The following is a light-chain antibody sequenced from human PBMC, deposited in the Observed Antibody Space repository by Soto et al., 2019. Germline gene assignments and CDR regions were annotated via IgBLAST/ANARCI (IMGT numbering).Light chain of an antibody. CDR1: ISDFVVYNY. Sequence: QSVLTQPASVSGSPGQSITISCSGTISDFVVYNYVSWYQQHPGKAPKLMLYGVSKRPSGVSNRFSGSKSCDTASLTISGLQAEDEADYYCSSHTLSSALQVFGTGTKVTVL. CDR2: GVS. J-gene: IGLJ1*01. CDR3: SSHTLSSALQV. V-gene: IGLV2-14*01.